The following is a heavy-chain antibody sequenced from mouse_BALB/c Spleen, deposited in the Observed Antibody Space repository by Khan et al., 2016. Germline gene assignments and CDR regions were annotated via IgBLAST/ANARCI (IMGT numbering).Heavy chain of an antibody. J-gene: IGHJ4*01. CDR3: VRDAYYPYALDY. CDR1: GFTFKTYA. V-gene: IGHV10-1*02. CDR2: IRSKSNNFAT. Sequence: EVQLVESGGGLVQPKGSLKLSCAASGFTFKTYAMTWVRQAPGKGLDWIARIRSKSNNFATYYADSVKDRFTISRDASQNMLSLQMNTLQTEDTAMYYCVRDAYYPYALDYWGQGTSVTVSS. D-gene: IGHD1-1*01.